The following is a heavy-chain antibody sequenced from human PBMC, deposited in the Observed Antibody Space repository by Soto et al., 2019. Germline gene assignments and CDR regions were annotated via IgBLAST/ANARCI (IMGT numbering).Heavy chain of an antibody. D-gene: IGHD1-26*01. CDR2: ISYDGSNK. CDR3: ARQGEWELLRGNWFDP. Sequence: GGSLRLSCAASGFTFSSYAMHWVRQAPGKGLEWVAVISYDGSNKYYADSVKGRFTISRDNSKNTLYLQMNSLRAEDTAVYYCARQGEWELLRGNWFDPWGQGTLVTVSS. V-gene: IGHV3-30-3*01. CDR1: GFTFSSYA. J-gene: IGHJ5*02.